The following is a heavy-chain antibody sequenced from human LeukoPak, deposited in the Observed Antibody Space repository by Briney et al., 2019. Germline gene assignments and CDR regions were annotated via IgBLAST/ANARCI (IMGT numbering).Heavy chain of an antibody. CDR3: AKRITMVRGVICHGMDV. D-gene: IGHD3-10*01. CDR2: ISGSGGST. V-gene: IGHV3-23*01. Sequence: GGSLRLACAASGFTFSSYAMSWVRQAPGKGLEWVSAISGSGGSTYYADSVKGRFTISRDNSKNTLYLQMNSLRAEDTAVYYCAKRITMVRGVICHGMDVWGQGTTVTVSS. J-gene: IGHJ6*02. CDR1: GFTFSSYA.